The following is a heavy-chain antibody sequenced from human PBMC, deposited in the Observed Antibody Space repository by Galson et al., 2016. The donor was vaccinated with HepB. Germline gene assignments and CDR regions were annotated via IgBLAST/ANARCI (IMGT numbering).Heavy chain of an antibody. CDR2: IDPSDSHT. Sequence: QSGAEVKKPGESLRISCQGSGYTFTRYWISWVRQRPGEGLEWMGTIDPSDSHTNYSPSFQGNVTLSVDKSTSIAYLQWSSLKASDTPVYYCARGDTYFSGSANPGLDYWGQGTLVIVSS. CDR1: GYTFTRYW. D-gene: IGHD3-10*01. J-gene: IGHJ4*02. CDR3: ARGDTYFSGSANPGLDY. V-gene: IGHV5-10-1*01.